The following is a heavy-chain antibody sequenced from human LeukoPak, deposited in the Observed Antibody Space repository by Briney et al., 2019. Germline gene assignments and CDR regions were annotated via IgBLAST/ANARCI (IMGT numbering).Heavy chain of an antibody. CDR2: ISYDGSNK. Sequence: GGSLRLSCAASGFTFSSYARHWVRQAPGKGLEWVAVISYDGSNKYYADSVKGRFTISRDNSKSTLYLQMNSLRAEDTAVYYCARDPSPSAGYFDYWGQGTLVPVSS. J-gene: IGHJ4*02. CDR3: ARDPSPSAGYFDY. CDR1: GFTFSSYA. V-gene: IGHV3-30-3*01.